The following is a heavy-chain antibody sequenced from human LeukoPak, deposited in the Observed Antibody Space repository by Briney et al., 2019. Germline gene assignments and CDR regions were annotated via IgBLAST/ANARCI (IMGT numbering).Heavy chain of an antibody. Sequence: GRSLRLSCAASGLTFSSYAMHWVRQAPGKGLEWVAVISYDGSNKYYADSVKGRFTISRDNSKNTLYLQMNSLRAEDTAVYYCARDNIGDFFDYWGQGTLVTVSS. D-gene: IGHD3-10*01. J-gene: IGHJ4*02. CDR3: ARDNIGDFFDY. V-gene: IGHV3-30-3*01. CDR2: ISYDGSNK. CDR1: GLTFSSYA.